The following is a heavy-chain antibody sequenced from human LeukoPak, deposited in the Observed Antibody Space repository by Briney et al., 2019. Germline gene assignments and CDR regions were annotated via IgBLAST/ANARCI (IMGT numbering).Heavy chain of an antibody. V-gene: IGHV4-38-2*02. CDR2: IYHSGST. J-gene: IGHJ2*01. Sequence: KPSETLSLTCTVSGYSISSGYYWGGIRQPPGKGLEWIGSIYHSGSTYYNPSLKSRVTISVDTSKNQFSLKLSSVTAADTAVFYRARVTVTFYWYFDLWGRGTLVTVSS. CDR1: GYSISSGYY. D-gene: IGHD4-17*01. CDR3: ARVTVTFYWYFDL.